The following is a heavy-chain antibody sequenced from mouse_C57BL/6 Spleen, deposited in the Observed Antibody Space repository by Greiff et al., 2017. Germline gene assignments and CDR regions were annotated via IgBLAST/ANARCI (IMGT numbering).Heavy chain of an antibody. CDR2: INPSSGYT. CDR3: ARRYYSNYYAMDY. D-gene: IGHD2-5*01. CDR1: GFTFTSYW. V-gene: IGHV1-7*01. J-gene: IGHJ4*01. Sequence: VQLQQSGAELAKPGASVKLSCKASGFTFTSYWMSWVKQRPGPGLEWIGYINPSSGYTKYHQKLKDKFTLSRDKSSSTAYVQLSSLTYEDTAVYDCARRYYSNYYAMDYWGQGTSVTVSS.